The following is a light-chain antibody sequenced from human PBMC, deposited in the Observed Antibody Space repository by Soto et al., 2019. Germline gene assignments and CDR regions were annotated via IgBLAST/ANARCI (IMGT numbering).Light chain of an antibody. CDR2: GAS. CDR3: QQYGSSF. J-gene: IGKJ3*01. V-gene: IGKV3-20*01. CDR1: QSVSSSY. Sequence: EIVMTQSPATLSVSPGERATLSCRASQSVSSSYLAWYQQKPGQAPRLLIYGASSRATGIPDRFSGSGSGTDFTLTISRLEPEDFAVYYCQQYGSSFFGPGTKVDIK.